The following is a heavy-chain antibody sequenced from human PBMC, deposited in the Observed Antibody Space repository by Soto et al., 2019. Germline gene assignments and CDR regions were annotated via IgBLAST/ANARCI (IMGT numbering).Heavy chain of an antibody. CDR1: GFTFSGSA. CDR3: TRHQGGFTVTNYYYYYMDV. V-gene: IGHV3-73*01. J-gene: IGHJ6*03. CDR2: IRSKANSYAT. Sequence: GGSLRLSCAASGFTFSGSAMHWVRQASGKGLEWVGRIRSKANSYATAYAASVKGRFTISRDDSKNTAYLQMNSLKTEDTAVYYCTRHQGGFTVTNYYYYYMDVWGKGTTVTVSS. D-gene: IGHD4-4*01.